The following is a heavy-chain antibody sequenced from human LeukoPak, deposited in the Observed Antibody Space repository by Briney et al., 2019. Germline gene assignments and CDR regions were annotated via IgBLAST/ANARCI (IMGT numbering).Heavy chain of an antibody. V-gene: IGHV3-66*01. CDR1: GFTVSSNY. D-gene: IGHD3-3*01. CDR3: ATRRGYDFWSGYPGYYYYGMDV. CDR2: IYSGGST. J-gene: IGHJ6*02. Sequence: GGSLRLSCAASGFTVSSNYMSWVRQAPGKGLEWVSVIYSGGSTYYADSVKGRFTISRDNSKNTLYLQMNSLRAEDTAVYYCATRRGYDFWSGYPGYYYYGMDVWGQGTTVTVSS.